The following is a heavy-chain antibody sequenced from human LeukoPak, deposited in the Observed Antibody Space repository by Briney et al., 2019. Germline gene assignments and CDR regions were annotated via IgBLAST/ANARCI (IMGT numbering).Heavy chain of an antibody. CDR2: IWYDGSNK. V-gene: IGHV3-33*01. CDR1: GFTFSSYC. Sequence: RPGGSLRLSCAASGFTFSSYCMHWVRQAPGKELEWVAVIWYDGSNKYYADSVKGRFTISRDNSKNTLHLQMNSLRAEDTAVYYCARDVREVPAASYVDFWGQGTLVTVSS. J-gene: IGHJ4*02. D-gene: IGHD2-2*01. CDR3: ARDVREVPAASYVDF.